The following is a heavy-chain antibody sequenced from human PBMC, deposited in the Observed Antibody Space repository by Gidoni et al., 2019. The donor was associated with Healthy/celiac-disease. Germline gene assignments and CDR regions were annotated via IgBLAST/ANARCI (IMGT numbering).Heavy chain of an antibody. CDR1: GFTFSSYW. D-gene: IGHD3-9*01. CDR2: MNIDGSST. J-gene: IGHJ4*02. Sequence: EVQLVESGGGLVQPGGSLRLSCAASGFTFSSYWMHWVRQAPGKGLVWVSRMNIDGSSTSYADSVKGRFTISRDNAKNTLYLQMNSLRAEDTAVYYCARFGYFVWPNYFDYWGQGTLVTVSS. V-gene: IGHV3-74*01. CDR3: ARFGYFVWPNYFDY.